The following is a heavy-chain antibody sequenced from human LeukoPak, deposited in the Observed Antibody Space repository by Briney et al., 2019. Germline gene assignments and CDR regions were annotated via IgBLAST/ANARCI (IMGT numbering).Heavy chain of an antibody. CDR3: ASAFYGGNPDAGY. Sequence: QSGGSLRLSCAASGFTFSSYWMSWVRQAPGKGLEWVANIKQDGSEKYYVDSVKGRFTISRDNSKNTLYLQMNSLRAEDTAVYYCASAFYGGNPDAGYWGQGTLVTVSS. J-gene: IGHJ4*02. CDR1: GFTFSSYW. V-gene: IGHV3-7*03. CDR2: IKQDGSEK. D-gene: IGHD4-23*01.